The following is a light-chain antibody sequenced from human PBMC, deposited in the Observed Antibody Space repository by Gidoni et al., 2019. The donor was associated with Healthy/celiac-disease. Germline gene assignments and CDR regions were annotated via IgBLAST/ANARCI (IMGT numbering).Light chain of an antibody. J-gene: IGLJ2*01. Sequence: QSVLTQPPSVSAAPGQKVTISCSGSSSNIGNNYVSWYRQLPGTAPKLLIYDNNKPPSGIPDRFSGSKSGTSATLGITGLQTGDEADYYCGTWDSSLSAVVFGGGTKLTVL. CDR2: DNN. CDR3: GTWDSSLSAVV. CDR1: SSNIGNNY. V-gene: IGLV1-51*01.